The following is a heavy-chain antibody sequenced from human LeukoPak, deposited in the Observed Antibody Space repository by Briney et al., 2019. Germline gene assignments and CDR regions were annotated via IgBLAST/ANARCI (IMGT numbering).Heavy chain of an antibody. CDR2: TYYRSKWNY. D-gene: IGHD1-1*01. CDR1: GDSVSINSVA. V-gene: IGHV6-1*01. Sequence: SQTLSLTCAISGDSVSINSVAYNWIRQSPSRGLEWLGRTYYRSKWNYGYAVSVRSRITVNLDTSKNQFSLQLNSVTPDDTAVYYCARAVIGTTRYFESWGQGTLVTVSS. J-gene: IGHJ4*02. CDR3: ARAVIGTTRYFES.